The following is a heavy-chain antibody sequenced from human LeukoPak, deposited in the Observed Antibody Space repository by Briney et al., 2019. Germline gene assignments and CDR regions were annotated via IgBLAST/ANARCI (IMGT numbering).Heavy chain of an antibody. CDR2: IYSGGST. CDR3: ARERNWNSPTDYFDY. Sequence: GGSLRLSCAASGFTVSSNYMSWVRQAPGKGLEWVSVIYSGGSTYYADSVKGRFTISRDNSKNTLYLQMNSLRAEDTAVYYCARERNWNSPTDYFDYWGQGTLVTVSS. V-gene: IGHV3-53*01. J-gene: IGHJ4*02. CDR1: GFTVSSNY. D-gene: IGHD1-7*01.